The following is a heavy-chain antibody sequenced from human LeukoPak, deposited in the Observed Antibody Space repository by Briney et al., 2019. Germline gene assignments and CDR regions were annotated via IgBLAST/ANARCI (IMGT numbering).Heavy chain of an antibody. CDR3: ARAYSSSSGKDAFDI. D-gene: IGHD6-13*01. CDR1: GFIFSSYS. J-gene: IGHJ3*02. Sequence: GGSLRLSCAASGFIFSSYSMHWVRQAPGKGLEWVSYINRSSSTIYYADSVKGRFTISRDTAKNSLYLQMNSLRAEDTAVYYCARAYSSSSGKDAFDIWGQGTMVTVST. CDR2: INRSSSTI. V-gene: IGHV3-48*01.